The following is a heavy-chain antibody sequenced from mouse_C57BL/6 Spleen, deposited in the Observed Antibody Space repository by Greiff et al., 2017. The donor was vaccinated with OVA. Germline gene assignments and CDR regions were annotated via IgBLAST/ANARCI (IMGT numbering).Heavy chain of an antibody. CDR3: ARGAQANAMDY. J-gene: IGHJ4*01. D-gene: IGHD3-2*02. CDR2: IYPGDGDT. CDR1: GYAFSSSW. V-gene: IGHV1-82*01. Sequence: VKLQESGPELVKPGASVKISCKASGYAFSSSWMNWVKQRPGKGLEWIGRIYPGDGDTNYNGKFKGKATLTADKSSSTAYMQLSSLTSEDSAVYFCARGAQANAMDYWGQGTSVTVSS.